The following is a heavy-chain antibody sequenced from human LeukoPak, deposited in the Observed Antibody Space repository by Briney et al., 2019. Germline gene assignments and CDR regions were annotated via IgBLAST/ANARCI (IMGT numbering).Heavy chain of an antibody. CDR2: INHSGST. V-gene: IGHV4-34*01. CDR3: ARGPYYSNYAWFDP. CDR1: GGSFSGYY. D-gene: IGHD4-4*01. Sequence: SETLSLTCAVYGGSFSGYYWSWIRQPPGKGLEWIGEINHSGSTNYNPSLKSRVTISVDTSKSQFSLKLSSVTAADTAVYYCARGPYYSNYAWFDPWGQGTLVTVSS. J-gene: IGHJ5*02.